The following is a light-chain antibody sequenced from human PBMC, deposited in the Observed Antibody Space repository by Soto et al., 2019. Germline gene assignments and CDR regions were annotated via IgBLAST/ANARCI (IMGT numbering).Light chain of an antibody. V-gene: IGLV2-14*01. CDR3: SSYTSSSTLGVV. CDR2: DVS. Sequence: QSALTQPASVSGSPGQSITISCTGTSSDVGGYNYVSWYQQHPGKAPKLMIYDVSNRPSGVSNRFSGSKSGNTASLTISGLPAEDEAEYYCSSYTSSSTLGVVFGGGTKLTVL. CDR1: SSDVGGYNY. J-gene: IGLJ2*01.